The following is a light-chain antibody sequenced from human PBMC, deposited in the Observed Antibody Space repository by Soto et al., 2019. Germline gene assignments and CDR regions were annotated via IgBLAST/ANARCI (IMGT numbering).Light chain of an antibody. Sequence: QSALTQPASVSGSPGQSTSISCTGTSSDVGVHNFVSWYQHHPGKAPKVLIYGVTNRPSGVSHRFSGSKSGNTASLTISGLQAEDEADYYCCSYTTSYTWVFGGGTKLTVL. CDR1: SSDVGVHNF. CDR3: CSYTTSYTWV. V-gene: IGLV2-14*01. J-gene: IGLJ3*02. CDR2: GVT.